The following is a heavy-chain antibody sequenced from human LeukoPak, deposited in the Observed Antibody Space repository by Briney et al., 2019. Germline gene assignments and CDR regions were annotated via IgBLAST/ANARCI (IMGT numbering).Heavy chain of an antibody. CDR1: GGTFSSYA. J-gene: IGHJ4*02. CDR2: IIPILGIA. D-gene: IGHD5-12*01. Sequence: SVKVSCKASGGTFSSYAIRWVRQAPGQGLEWMGRIIPILGIANYAQKFQGRVTITADKSTSTAYMELSSLRSEDTAVYYCARESGYDLFDYWAQGTLVTVSS. V-gene: IGHV1-69*04. CDR3: ARESGYDLFDY.